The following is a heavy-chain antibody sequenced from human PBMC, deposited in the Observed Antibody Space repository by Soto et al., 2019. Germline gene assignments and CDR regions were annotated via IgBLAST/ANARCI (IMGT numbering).Heavy chain of an antibody. CDR2: IIPIFGTA. D-gene: IGHD5-18*01. V-gene: IGHV1-69*13. CDR3: AREYCTGYTAMATVVVYFDY. J-gene: IGHJ4*02. Sequence: GASVKVSCKTSGGTFSSYAISWVRQAPGQGLEWMGGIIPIFGTANYAQKFQGRVTITADESTSTAYMELSSLRSEDTAVYYCAREYCTGYTAMATVVVYFDYRGQGTLVTVSS. CDR1: GGTFSSYA.